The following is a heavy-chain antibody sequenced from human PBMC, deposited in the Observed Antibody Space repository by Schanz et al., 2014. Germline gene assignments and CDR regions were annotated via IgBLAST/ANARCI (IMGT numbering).Heavy chain of an antibody. CDR1: GFNFSDYA. V-gene: IGHV3-23*01. CDR3: VRDSFFAFDY. CDR2: ISGGGGTT. Sequence: VHLLESGGGLVEPGGSLRLSCAASGFNFSDYAMCWVRQAPGKGLEWVSAISGGGGTTYYTDSVKGRFTISRDNAKNSVFLQMNSLRAEDTAVYYCVRDSFFAFDYWGQGTLVTVSS. D-gene: IGHD3-3*01. J-gene: IGHJ4*02.